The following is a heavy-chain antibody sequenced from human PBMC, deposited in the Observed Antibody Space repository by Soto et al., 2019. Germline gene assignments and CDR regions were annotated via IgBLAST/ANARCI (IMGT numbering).Heavy chain of an antibody. CDR2: ISGSGGST. CDR1: GFTFSSYA. J-gene: IGHJ4*02. V-gene: IGHV3-23*01. D-gene: IGHD6-19*01. Sequence: GGSLRLSCAASGFTFSSYAMSWVRQAPGKGLEWVSAISGSGGSTYYADSVKGRFTISRDNSKNTLYLQMNSLRAEDTAVYYCAKEESAGTETSIAVAGPYFDYWGQGTLVTVSS. CDR3: AKEESAGTETSIAVAGPYFDY.